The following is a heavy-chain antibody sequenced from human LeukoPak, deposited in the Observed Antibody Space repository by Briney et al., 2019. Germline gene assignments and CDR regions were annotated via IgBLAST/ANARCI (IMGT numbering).Heavy chain of an antibody. V-gene: IGHV3-21*01. Sequence: GGSLRLSCAAPTFTFSDYSMNWVRQAPGKGLEWVSSISSSSTNIYYADSVRGRFTISRDNAKKSLYLQMSSLRAEDTAVYYCATSYGSGSYYDHYYYGMDVWAQGTTVTVSS. CDR3: ATSYGSGSYYDHYYYGMDV. CDR2: ISSSSTNI. D-gene: IGHD3-10*01. J-gene: IGHJ6*02. CDR1: TFTFSDYS.